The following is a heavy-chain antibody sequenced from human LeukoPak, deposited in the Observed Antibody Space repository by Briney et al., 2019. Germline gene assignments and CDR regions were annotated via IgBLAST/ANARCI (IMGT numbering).Heavy chain of an antibody. J-gene: IGHJ4*02. Sequence: ASVKVSCKASGYTCTSYGISWVRQAPGQGLEWEGWISAYNGNTNYAQKLQDRVTTTTDTTTSTAYLQQSSLRSADTAVYDCARGLLVGAAGVGYWGQGTLVTVSS. CDR2: ISAYNGNT. CDR1: GYTCTSYG. CDR3: ARGLLVGAAGVGY. D-gene: IGHD1-26*01. V-gene: IGHV1-18*01.